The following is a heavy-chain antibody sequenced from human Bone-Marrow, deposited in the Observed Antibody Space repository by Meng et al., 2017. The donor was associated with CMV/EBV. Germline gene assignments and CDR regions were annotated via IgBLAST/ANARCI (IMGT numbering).Heavy chain of an antibody. V-gene: IGHV4-38-2*02. CDR2: IHHSGTT. CDR1: GYSISSGFH. CDR3: LQLELRLPRF. D-gene: IGHD1-1*01. J-gene: IGHJ4*02. Sequence: SETLSLTCIVSGYSISSGFHWGWIRQPPGKGLEWMAIIHHSGTTYYNSSLQSRVNILVDTSKNQFSLKVSSVTAADTGVYYCLQLELRLPRFWGQGTLVTVS.